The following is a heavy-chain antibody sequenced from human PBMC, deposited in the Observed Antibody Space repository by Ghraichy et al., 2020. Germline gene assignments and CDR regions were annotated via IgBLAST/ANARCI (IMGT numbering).Heavy chain of an antibody. V-gene: IGHV4-61*01. D-gene: IGHD1-26*01. CDR1: GGSVSSGSYY. CDR3: ARDKIGPVGAITPFDY. CDR2: IYYSGST. J-gene: IGHJ4*02. Sequence: SETLSLTCTVSGGSVSSGSYYWSWIRQPPGKGLEWIGYIYYSGSTNYNPSLKSRVTISVDTSKNQFSLKLSSVTAADTAVYYCARDKIGPVGAITPFDYWGQGTLVTVSS.